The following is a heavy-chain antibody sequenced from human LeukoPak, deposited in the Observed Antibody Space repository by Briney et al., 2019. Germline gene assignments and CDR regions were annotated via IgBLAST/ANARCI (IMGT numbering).Heavy chain of an antibody. CDR2: ISSSGSTI. V-gene: IGHV3-48*03. Sequence: PGGSLRLSCAASGFTFSSYEMNWVRQAPGKGLEWVSYISSSGSTIYYADSVKGRFTISRDNAKNSLYPQMNSLRAEDTAVYYCARDRNYYGSGSYSDYWGQGTLVTVSS. CDR3: ARDRNYYGSGSYSDY. J-gene: IGHJ4*02. D-gene: IGHD3-10*01. CDR1: GFTFSSYE.